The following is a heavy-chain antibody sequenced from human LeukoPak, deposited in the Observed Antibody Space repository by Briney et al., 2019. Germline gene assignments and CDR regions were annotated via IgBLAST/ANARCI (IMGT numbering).Heavy chain of an antibody. V-gene: IGHV1-18*01. Sequence: ASVEVSCKASGYTFTSYGISWVRQAPGQGLEWMGWICAYNGNTNYAQKRQGRVTMTTDTSTSTAYMELRSLRSDDTAVYYCARDCSSTSCPLDYWGQGTLVTVSS. J-gene: IGHJ4*02. CDR2: ICAYNGNT. CDR1: GYTFTSYG. CDR3: ARDCSSTSCPLDY. D-gene: IGHD2-2*01.